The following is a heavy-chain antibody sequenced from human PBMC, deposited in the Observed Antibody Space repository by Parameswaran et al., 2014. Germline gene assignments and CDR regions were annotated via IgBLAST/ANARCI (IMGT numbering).Heavy chain of an antibody. V-gene: IGHV3-23*01. CDR3: AKGKSPPSGAFDM. D-gene: IGHD3-10*01. CDR2: FSGSGGST. CDR1: GFTFSGYA. J-gene: IGHJ3*02. Sequence: GGSLRLSCAASGFTFSGYAMSWVRQAPGKGLEWVSAFSGSGGSTYYADSVKGRFTVSRDNSKNTLYLQMNSLRAEDTAIYYCAKGKSPPSGAFDMWGQGTVVTVSS.